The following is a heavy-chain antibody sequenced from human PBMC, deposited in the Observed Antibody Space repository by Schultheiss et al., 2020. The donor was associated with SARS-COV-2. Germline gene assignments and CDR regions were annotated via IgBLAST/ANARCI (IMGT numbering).Heavy chain of an antibody. CDR2: IIPNSGGT. CDR1: GGTFSSYA. CDR3: ARVRFWDTATPEGGMDV. J-gene: IGHJ6*02. D-gene: IGHD5-18*01. V-gene: IGHV1-2*04. Sequence: ASVKVSCKASGGTFSSYAISWVRQAPGQGLEWMGGIIPNSGGTNYAQKFQGWVTMTRDTSISTAYMELSRLRSDDTAVYYCARVRFWDTATPEGGMDVWGQGTTVTVSS.